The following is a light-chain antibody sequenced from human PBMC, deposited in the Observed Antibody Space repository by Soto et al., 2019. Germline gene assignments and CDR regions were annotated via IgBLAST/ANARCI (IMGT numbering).Light chain of an antibody. J-gene: IGLJ1*01. Sequence: SVLTQPASGSGSPGQSVTISSPGTSSNVGGYNYVSWYQQHPGKAPKLMIYDVSNRPSGVSNRFSGSKSGNTASLTISGLQAEDEADYYCSSYTSSSTRVFGTGTKVTVL. CDR2: DVS. CDR3: SSYTSSSTRV. CDR1: SSNVGGYNY. V-gene: IGLV2-14*01.